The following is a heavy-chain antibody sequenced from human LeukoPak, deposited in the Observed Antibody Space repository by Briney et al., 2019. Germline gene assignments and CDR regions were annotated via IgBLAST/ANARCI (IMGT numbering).Heavy chain of an antibody. J-gene: IGHJ6*02. CDR1: GFTFSDYW. CDR2: IDLAGVYT. V-gene: IGHV3-74*01. Sequence: PGGSQRLSCAASGFTFSDYWMHWVRQAPGKGLMWVSTIDLAGVYTTYADSVKGRFTISRDNAKDTLYLQMNSLRAEDTAVYYCAKGGKTRIPTVTIHYYYGMDVWGQGTTVTVSS. D-gene: IGHD4-17*01. CDR3: AKGGKTRIPTVTIHYYYGMDV.